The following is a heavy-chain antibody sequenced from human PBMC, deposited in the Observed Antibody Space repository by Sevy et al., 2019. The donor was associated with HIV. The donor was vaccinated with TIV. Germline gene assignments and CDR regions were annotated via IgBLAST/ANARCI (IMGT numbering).Heavy chain of an antibody. CDR2: INHSGST. CDR1: GGSFSGYY. J-gene: IGHJ3*02. D-gene: IGHD2-2*01. V-gene: IGHV4-34*01. Sequence: SETLSLTCAVYGGSFSGYYWSWIRQPPGKGLEWIGEINHSGSTNYNPSLKSRVTISVDTSKNQFSLKLISVTAADTAVYYCARHCSSTSCSHALDIWGQGTMVTVSS. CDR3: ARHCSSTSCSHALDI.